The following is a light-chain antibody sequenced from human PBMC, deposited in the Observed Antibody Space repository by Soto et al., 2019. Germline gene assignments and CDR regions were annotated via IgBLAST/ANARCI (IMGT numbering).Light chain of an antibody. Sequence: DIQLTQAPSFLSASAGDRATITCRASQVISSYLAWYQQKPGRAPKLLIYAASTLQSGVPSRFSGSGSGTEFTLTITSLQPEDFATYYCQQLNSFPITFGQGTRLEIK. V-gene: IGKV1-9*01. CDR2: AAS. CDR1: QVISSY. J-gene: IGKJ5*01. CDR3: QQLNSFPIT.